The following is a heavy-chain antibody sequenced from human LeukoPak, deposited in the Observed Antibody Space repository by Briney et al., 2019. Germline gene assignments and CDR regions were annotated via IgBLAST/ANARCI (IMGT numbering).Heavy chain of an antibody. Sequence: ASVKVSCKASGYTFTSYGISWVRQAPGQGLEWMGWISAYNGNTNYAQKLQGRVTMTTDTSTSTAYMELRSLRSDDTAVYYCARDHYYDILTGYYYFDYWGQGTLVTVSS. CDR1: GYTFTSYG. D-gene: IGHD3-9*01. CDR2: ISAYNGNT. J-gene: IGHJ4*02. CDR3: ARDHYYDILTGYYYFDY. V-gene: IGHV1-18*01.